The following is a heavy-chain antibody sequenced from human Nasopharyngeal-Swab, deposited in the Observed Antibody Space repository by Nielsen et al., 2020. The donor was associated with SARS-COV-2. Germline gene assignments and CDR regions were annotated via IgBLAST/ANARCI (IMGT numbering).Heavy chain of an antibody. CDR3: AGGSGWIMDV. J-gene: IGHJ6*02. CDR2: IQRDGRST. V-gene: IGHV3-7*04. CDR1: RFPFSSYW. D-gene: IGHD5-12*01. Sequence: GESLKISCAAARFPFSSYWMNWVRRVPGKGLEWVANIQRDGRSTNYIDSVKGRFTIFRDNAKNSLYLQMNSLRAEDTAVYHCAGGSGWIMDVWGQGTTVTVSS.